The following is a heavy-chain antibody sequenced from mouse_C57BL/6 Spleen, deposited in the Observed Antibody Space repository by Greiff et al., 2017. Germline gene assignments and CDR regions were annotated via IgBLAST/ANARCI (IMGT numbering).Heavy chain of an antibody. D-gene: IGHD4-1*01. Sequence: VQLQQSGPGLVQPSQSLSITCTVSGFSLTSYGVHWVRQSPGKGLEWLGVIWRGGSTDYNAAFMSRLRITTANSKSQFFFKMNSLQADDTAIYSCAKTAGSSWFAYWGQGTLVTVSA. CDR2: IWRGGST. V-gene: IGHV2-5*01. CDR1: GFSLTSYG. CDR3: AKTAGSSWFAY. J-gene: IGHJ3*01.